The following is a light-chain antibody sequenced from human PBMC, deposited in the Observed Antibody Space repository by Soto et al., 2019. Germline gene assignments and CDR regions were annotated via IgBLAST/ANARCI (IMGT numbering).Light chain of an antibody. Sequence: DIVMTQSPDSLSVSLGERATINCKSSQSVLYSSNNKNYLAWYQQKPGQPPKLLIYWASTRESGVRHRFSGSGSETDFTLTISSLQAEDVAVYYCQQYYSTPPTFGQGTKVEIK. CDR3: QQYYSTPPT. J-gene: IGKJ1*01. V-gene: IGKV4-1*01. CDR1: QSVLYSSNNKNY. CDR2: WAS.